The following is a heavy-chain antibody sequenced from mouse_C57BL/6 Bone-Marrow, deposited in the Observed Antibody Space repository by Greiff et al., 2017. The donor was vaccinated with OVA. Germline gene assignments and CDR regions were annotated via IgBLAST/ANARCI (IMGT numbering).Heavy chain of an antibody. J-gene: IGHJ1*03. D-gene: IGHD1-1*01. CDR3: ARLNTVVAHWYFDV. Sequence: VQLVESGAELVRPGTSVKMSCKASGYTFTNYWIGWAKQRPGHGLEWIGDIYPGGGYTNYNEKFKGKATLTADKSSSTAYMQFSSLTSEDSAIYYCARLNTVVAHWYFDVWGTGTTVTVSS. CDR2: IYPGGGYT. CDR1: GYTFTNYW. V-gene: IGHV1-63*01.